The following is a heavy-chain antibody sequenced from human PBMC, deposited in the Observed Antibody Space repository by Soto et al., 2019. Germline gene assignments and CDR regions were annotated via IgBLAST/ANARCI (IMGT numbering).Heavy chain of an antibody. CDR2: IKQDGSEK. CDR1: GFTFSSYW. CDR3: ARDWYDILTGYSYDAFDI. D-gene: IGHD3-9*01. Sequence: EVQLVESGGGLVQPGGSLRLSCAASGFTFSSYWMSWVRQAPGKGLEWVANIKQDGSEKYYVDSVKGRFTISRDNAKNSLYLQMNSLRAEDTAVYYCARDWYDILTGYSYDAFDIWGQGTMVTVSS. V-gene: IGHV3-7*01. J-gene: IGHJ3*02.